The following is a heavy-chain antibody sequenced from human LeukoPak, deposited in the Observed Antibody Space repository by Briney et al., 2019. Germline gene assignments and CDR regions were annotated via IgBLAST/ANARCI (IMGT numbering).Heavy chain of an antibody. V-gene: IGHV4-59*11. Sequence: PSETLSLTCTVSGGPISSHYWSWIRQPPGKGLEWIGYIYYSGSTNYNPSLKSRVTISVDTSKNQFSLKLSSVTAADTAVYYCARGGVPYYFDYWGQGTLVTVSS. CDR2: IYYSGST. CDR3: ARGGVPYYFDY. CDR1: GGPISSHY. J-gene: IGHJ4*02. D-gene: IGHD2-2*01.